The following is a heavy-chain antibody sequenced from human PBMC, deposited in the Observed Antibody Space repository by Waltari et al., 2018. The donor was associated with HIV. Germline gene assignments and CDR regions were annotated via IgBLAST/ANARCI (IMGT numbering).Heavy chain of an antibody. CDR3: ARVPQGRLGELSTYYFDY. Sequence: QVQLVQSGAVVKKHGASVKVSCKTSGYPFSENYINWMRQAPGQGPEWMGWINPNIGGTNYAQRFQDRVTLTRDTHISTVFMDLSRLASDDTAVYYCARVPQGRLGELSTYYFDYWGQGSLVIVSS. V-gene: IGHV1-2*02. CDR2: INPNIGGT. D-gene: IGHD3-16*01. J-gene: IGHJ4*02. CDR1: GYPFSENY.